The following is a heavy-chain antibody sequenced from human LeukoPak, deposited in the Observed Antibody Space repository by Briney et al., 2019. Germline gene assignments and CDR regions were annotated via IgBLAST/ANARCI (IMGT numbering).Heavy chain of an antibody. Sequence: SETLSLTCTVSGGSIGGYFWSWVRQPPGKGLEWIADVYYSGSTNYNPSLKSRVAISVDTSKNQFSLRLSSVTAADTAVYYCARLQRRYSPFDPWGQGTLVTVSS. CDR2: VYYSGST. CDR1: GGSIGGYF. D-gene: IGHD2-15*01. J-gene: IGHJ5*02. CDR3: ARLQRRYSPFDP. V-gene: IGHV4-59*08.